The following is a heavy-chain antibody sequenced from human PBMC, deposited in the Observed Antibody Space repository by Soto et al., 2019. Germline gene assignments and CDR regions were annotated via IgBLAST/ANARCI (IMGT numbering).Heavy chain of an antibody. Sequence: SETLSLTCAVYGGSFSGYYWSWIRQTPGLGLEWIGEVDHRGSTTYNPSLKNRASISIDSSKNLFPLELTSVTAADTAVYYCASRDPGTSFDYWGQGTLVTVSS. V-gene: IGHV4-34*01. CDR1: GGSFSGYY. J-gene: IGHJ4*02. D-gene: IGHD1-7*01. CDR2: VDHRGST. CDR3: ASRDPGTSFDY.